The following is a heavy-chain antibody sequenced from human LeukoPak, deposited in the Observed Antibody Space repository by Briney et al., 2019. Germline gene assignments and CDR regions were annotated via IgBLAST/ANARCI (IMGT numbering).Heavy chain of an antibody. J-gene: IGHJ4*02. CDR1: GFTFSSYG. V-gene: IGHV3-30*02. D-gene: IGHD2-21*02. CDR2: IRYDGSNK. Sequence: GGSLRLSCAASGFTFSSYGMHWVRQAPGKGLEWVAFIRYDGSNKYYADSVKGRFTISRDNSKNTLYLQMNSLRAEDTAVYYCAKLRNIVVVTAYFDYWAREPWSPSPQ. CDR3: AKLRNIVVVTAYFDY.